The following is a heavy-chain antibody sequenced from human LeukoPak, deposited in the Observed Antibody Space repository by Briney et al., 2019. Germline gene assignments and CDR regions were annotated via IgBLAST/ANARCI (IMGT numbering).Heavy chain of an antibody. CDR1: GFTFSDYY. CDR3: ARRRVVTAMVSYYYYGMDV. J-gene: IGHJ6*02. Sequence: GGSLRLSCAASGFTFSDYYISWIRQAPGKGLEWVSYISSSGSTIYYADSVKGRFTISRDNAKNSLYLQMNSLRAEDTAVYYCARRRVVTAMVSYYYYGMDVWGQGTTVTVSS. D-gene: IGHD2-21*02. V-gene: IGHV3-11*01. CDR2: ISSSGSTI.